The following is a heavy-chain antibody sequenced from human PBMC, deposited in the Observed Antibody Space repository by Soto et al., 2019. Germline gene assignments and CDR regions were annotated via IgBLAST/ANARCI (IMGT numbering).Heavy chain of an antibody. J-gene: IGHJ5*02. CDR2: IYYSGST. V-gene: IGHV4-31*03. CDR1: GGSISSGGYY. CDR3: ARSVLSEVVVINWFDP. Sequence: TLSLTCTVAGGSISSGGYYWSWIRQHPGKGLEWIGYIYYSGSTYYNPSLKSRVTISVDTSKNQFSLKLSSVTAADTAVYYCARSVLSEVVVINWFDPWGQGTLVTVSS. D-gene: IGHD3-22*01.